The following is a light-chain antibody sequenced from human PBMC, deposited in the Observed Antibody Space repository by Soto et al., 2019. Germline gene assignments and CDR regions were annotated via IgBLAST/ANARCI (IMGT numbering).Light chain of an antibody. V-gene: IGKV3-11*01. J-gene: IGKJ1*01. Sequence: EVVLTQSPATLSLSPGDRATLSCRASQSVSSYFAWYQQKPGQAPRLLIYDASNRATGIPARFSGSGSGTDFTLTISSLEPEDFALYYCQQCYNWPQWTFGQGTKVDIK. CDR3: QQCYNWPQWT. CDR2: DAS. CDR1: QSVSSY.